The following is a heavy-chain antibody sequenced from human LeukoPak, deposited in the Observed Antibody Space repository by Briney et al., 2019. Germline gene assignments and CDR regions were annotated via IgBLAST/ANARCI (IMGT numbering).Heavy chain of an antibody. CDR3: AKPEKKIVPAAYINWFDP. CDR2: ISGSGGST. Sequence: GGSLRLSCAASGFTFSSYGMSWVRQAPGKGLEWVSAISGSGGSTYYADSVKGRFTISRDNSKNTLYLQMNSLRAEDTAVYYCAKPEKKIVPAAYINWFDPWGQGTLVTVSS. D-gene: IGHD2-2*01. CDR1: GFTFSSYG. J-gene: IGHJ5*02. V-gene: IGHV3-23*01.